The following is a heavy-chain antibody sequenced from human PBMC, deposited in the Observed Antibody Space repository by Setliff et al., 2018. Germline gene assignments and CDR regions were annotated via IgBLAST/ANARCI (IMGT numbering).Heavy chain of an antibody. CDR1: GDSISSTSYQ. CDR2: IYYTGTA. CDR3: ARHEFVGGYYGSVTYRHFDY. Sequence: SETLSLTCTVSGDSISSTSYQWGWVRQPPGKGLEWIGSIYYTGTAYYNPSLKSRVTISVDTSKNQFSLQVTSLAATDTALYSCARHEFVGGYYGSVTYRHFDYWGQGILVTLSS. D-gene: IGHD3-10*01. J-gene: IGHJ4*02. V-gene: IGHV4-39*01.